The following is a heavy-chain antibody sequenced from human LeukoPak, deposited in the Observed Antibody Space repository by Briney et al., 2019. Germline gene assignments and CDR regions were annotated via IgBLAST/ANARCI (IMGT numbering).Heavy chain of an antibody. V-gene: IGHV3-30-3*01. Sequence: PGRSLRLSCAASGFTFSSYAMHWVRQAPGKGLEWVAVISYDGSNKYYADSVKGRFTISRDNSKNTLSLQMNSLRAEDTAVYYCAKGVPRYEGGAWIDAFDIWGQGTMVTVSS. CDR1: GFTFSSYA. D-gene: IGHD2-21*01. CDR2: ISYDGSNK. J-gene: IGHJ3*02. CDR3: AKGVPRYEGGAWIDAFDI.